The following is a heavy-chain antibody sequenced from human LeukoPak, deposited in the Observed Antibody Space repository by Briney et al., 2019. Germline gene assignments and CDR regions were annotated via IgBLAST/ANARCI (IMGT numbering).Heavy chain of an antibody. Sequence: SGTLSLTCAVSGGSISSSNWWSWVRQPPGKGLEWIGEIYHSGSTNYNPSLKSRVTISVDKSKNQFSLKLSSVTAADTAVYYCARHQQWLVQDFDSWGQGTLVTVSS. J-gene: IGHJ4*02. CDR3: ARHQQWLVQDFDS. CDR1: GGSISSSNW. CDR2: IYHSGST. V-gene: IGHV4-4*02. D-gene: IGHD6-19*01.